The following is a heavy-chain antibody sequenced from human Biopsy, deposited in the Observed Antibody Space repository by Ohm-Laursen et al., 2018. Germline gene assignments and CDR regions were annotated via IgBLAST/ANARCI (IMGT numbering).Heavy chain of an antibody. Sequence: SLRLSCAASKFTVRTNSMSWVRLTPGKGLEWVSVIYAGAITYYPESLKVRFTISRDNSKNTLSLQMNSLRIENTTMYSCLREAATGYFRATDFWGQGTLVTVSS. CDR1: KFTVRTNS. CDR2: IYAGAIT. V-gene: IGHV3-66*02. CDR3: LREAATGYFRATDF. D-gene: IGHD3-9*01. J-gene: IGHJ4*02.